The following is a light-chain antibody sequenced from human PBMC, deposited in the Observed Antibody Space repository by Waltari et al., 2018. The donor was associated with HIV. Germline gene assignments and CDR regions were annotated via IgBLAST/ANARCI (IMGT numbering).Light chain of an antibody. J-gene: IGKJ2*01. CDR3: QQYFSHPYT. CDR2: WAS. V-gene: IGKV4-1*01. Sequence: DILMTQSPDSLAVSLGERATLTCKPSQGVFSTSNKKNYIAWYQQKAGQPPKLLVFWASTRESGVPDRFSGSGSGTDFTLTISSLQPEDVAVYYCQQYFSHPYTFGRGTKLEIK. CDR1: QGVFSTSNKKNY.